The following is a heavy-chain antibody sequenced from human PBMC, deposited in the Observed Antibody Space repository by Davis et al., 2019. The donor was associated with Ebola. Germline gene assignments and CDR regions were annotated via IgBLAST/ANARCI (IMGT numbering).Heavy chain of an antibody. D-gene: IGHD6-19*01. V-gene: IGHV1-69*13. CDR1: GGTFSSYA. J-gene: IGHJ5*02. CDR3: ARGKTVAGTRGLSWFDP. Sequence: SVKVSCKASGGTFSSYAISWVRQAPGQGLEWMGGIIPIFGTANYAQKFQGRVTITADESTSTAYMELSSLRSEDTAVFYCARGKTVAGTRGLSWFDPWGQGTLVSVSS. CDR2: IIPIFGTA.